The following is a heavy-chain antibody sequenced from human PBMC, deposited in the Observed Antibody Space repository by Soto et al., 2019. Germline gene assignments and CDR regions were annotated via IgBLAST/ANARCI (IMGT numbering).Heavy chain of an antibody. CDR2: IYYSGST. Sequence: SETLSLTCTVSGGSISSYYRSWIRQPPGKGLEWIGYIYYSGSTNYNPSLKSRVTISVDTSKNQFSLKLSSVTAADTAVYYCARGPSYYDFWSGYYEIDYRGQGTLVTVSS. D-gene: IGHD3-3*01. CDR3: ARGPSYYDFWSGYYEIDY. V-gene: IGHV4-59*01. CDR1: GGSISSYY. J-gene: IGHJ4*02.